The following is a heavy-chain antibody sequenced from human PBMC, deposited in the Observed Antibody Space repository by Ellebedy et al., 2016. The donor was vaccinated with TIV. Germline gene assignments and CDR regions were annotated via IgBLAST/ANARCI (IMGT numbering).Heavy chain of an antibody. J-gene: IGHJ4*02. CDR1: GDSISSSSFF. D-gene: IGHD1-1*01. CDR2: VYYSGTP. CDR3: ARVLRAGRSGDYLDF. V-gene: IGHV4-39*07. Sequence: MPSETLSLTCTVSGDSISSSSFFWGWIRPPPGQGLEWIGNVYYSGTPYYNPPLKRQVTISVDTSMTQFSLNLSAVTAADTAVDSCARVLRAGRSGDYLDFWGQGALVTVSS.